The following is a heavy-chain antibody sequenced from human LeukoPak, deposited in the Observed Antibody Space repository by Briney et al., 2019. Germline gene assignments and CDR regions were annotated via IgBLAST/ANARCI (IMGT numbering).Heavy chain of an antibody. D-gene: IGHD3-16*01. J-gene: IGHJ4*02. CDR2: INTRNGNA. CDR1: GYTFTTYE. CDR3: ARNHLGLGL. Sequence: ASVKVPCKASGYTFTTYEIIWVRQAPGQGLEWMGSINTRNGNANYAHQLQGRVTMTTDTSTSTSYMELASLRFDDTAIYYCARNHLGLGLWGQGTLVTVSS. V-gene: IGHV1-18*01.